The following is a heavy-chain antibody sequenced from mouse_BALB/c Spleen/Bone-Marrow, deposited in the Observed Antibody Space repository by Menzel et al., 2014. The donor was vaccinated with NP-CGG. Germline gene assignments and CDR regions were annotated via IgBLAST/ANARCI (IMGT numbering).Heavy chain of an antibody. J-gene: IGHJ2*01. D-gene: IGHD2-10*02. Sequence: EVKVEESGGGLVKPGGSLKLSCSASGFTFSSPIMSWVRQTPEKRLEWVATISTGGTYTYYPDSVEGRFTISRDNAKNTLYLQMSSLRSEDTAMYYCSRGYGNCFDYWGQGTTLTVSS. CDR3: SRGYGNCFDY. V-gene: IGHV5-6-4*01. CDR1: GFTFSSPI. CDR2: ISTGGTYT.